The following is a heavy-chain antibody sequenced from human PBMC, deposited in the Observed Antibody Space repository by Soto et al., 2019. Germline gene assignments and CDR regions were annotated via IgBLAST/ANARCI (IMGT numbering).Heavy chain of an antibody. CDR3: ARGSRIVVVPAAIRGYYYYGMDV. Sequence: ASVKVSCKASGYTFTSYGINWVRQATGQGLEWMGWMNPNSGNTGYAQKFQGRVTMTRNTSISTAYMELSSLRSEDTAVYYCARGSRIVVVPAAIRGYYYYGMDVWGQGTTVTVSS. CDR1: GYTFTSYG. CDR2: MNPNSGNT. J-gene: IGHJ6*02. V-gene: IGHV1-8*02. D-gene: IGHD2-2*02.